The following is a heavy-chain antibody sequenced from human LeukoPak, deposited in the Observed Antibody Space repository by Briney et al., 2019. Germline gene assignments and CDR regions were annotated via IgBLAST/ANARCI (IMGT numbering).Heavy chain of an antibody. CDR1: GGAFNNHP. Sequence: SVKVSCKSSGGAFNNHPFSWVRQAPGQGLEWMGRIITVFGSTTYAQKFQGRITISADKSTATSYMELSSLRSDDTAVYFCARETTDSRGYFLSDHWGQGTLVTVSS. CDR3: ARETTDSRGYFLSDH. D-gene: IGHD3-22*01. CDR2: IITVFGST. J-gene: IGHJ4*02. V-gene: IGHV1-69*06.